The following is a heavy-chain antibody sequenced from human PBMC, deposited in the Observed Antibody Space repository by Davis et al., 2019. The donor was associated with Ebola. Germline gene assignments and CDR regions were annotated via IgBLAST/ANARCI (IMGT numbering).Heavy chain of an antibody. V-gene: IGHV3-48*01. J-gene: IGHJ6*04. CDR1: GFIFRSYS. CDR2: ISSSSSTI. CDR3: AAWGSSYYYYGMDV. Sequence: GESLKISCAASGFIFRSYSMNWVRQAPGKGLEWVSYISSSSSTIYYADSVKGRFTISRDNSKNTLYLQMNSLRAEDTAVYYCAAWGSSYYYYGMDVWGKGTTVTVSS. D-gene: IGHD3-16*01.